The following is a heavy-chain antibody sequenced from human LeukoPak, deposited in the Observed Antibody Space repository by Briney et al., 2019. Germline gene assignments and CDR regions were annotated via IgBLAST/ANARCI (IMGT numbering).Heavy chain of an antibody. CDR3: AKCAQSYGNDAFDL. CDR2: IRGGGAGA. CDR1: EFTFGNFA. D-gene: IGHD3-16*01. Sequence: GGSLRLSCAASEFTFGNFAMSWVRQAPGKGLEWVSYIRGGGAGALYTDSVKGRFTVSRDNSRSTLYLQMNSLRVGDTAVYYCAKCAQSYGNDAFDLWGPGTMVTVSS. J-gene: IGHJ3*01. V-gene: IGHV3-23*01.